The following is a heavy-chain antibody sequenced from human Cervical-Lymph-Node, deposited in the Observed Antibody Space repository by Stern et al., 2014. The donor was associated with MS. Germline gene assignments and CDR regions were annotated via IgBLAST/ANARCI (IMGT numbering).Heavy chain of an antibody. J-gene: IGHJ4*02. D-gene: IGHD6-6*01. CDR3: ARGRDSSSVVDY. V-gene: IGHV4-34*01. CDR2: INHSGST. Sequence: QVQLQQWGAGLLKPSETLSLTCAVYGGSFSGYYWSWIRQPPGKGLEWIGEINHSGSTNYNPSLKSRVTISVDTSKNQFSLKLSSGTAADTAVYYCARGRDSSSVVDYWGQGTLVTVSS. CDR1: GGSFSGYY.